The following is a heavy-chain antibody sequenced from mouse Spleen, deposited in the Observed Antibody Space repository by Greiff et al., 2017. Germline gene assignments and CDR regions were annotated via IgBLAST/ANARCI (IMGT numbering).Heavy chain of an antibody. CDR2: IHPNSGST. D-gene: IGHD1-1*01. J-gene: IGHJ2*01. CDR1: GYTFTSYW. Sequence: VQLQQPGAELVKPGASVKLSCKASGYTFTSYWMHWVKQRPGQGLEWIGMIHPNSGSTNYNEKFKSKATLTVDKSSSTAYMQLSSLASEDSAVYYCARSLFGYYGFDYWGQGTTLTVSS. CDR3: ARSLFGYYGFDY. V-gene: IGHV1-64*01.